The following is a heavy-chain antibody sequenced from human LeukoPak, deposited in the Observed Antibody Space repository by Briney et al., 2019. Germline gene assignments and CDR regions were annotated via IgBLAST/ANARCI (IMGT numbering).Heavy chain of an antibody. Sequence: GSSVKVSCKASGGTFSSYAISWVRQAPGQGLEWMGRIIPILGIANYAQKFQGRVTITADKSTSTAYMELSSLRSEDTAVYYCAIGTITMVRGPTPWGQGTLVTVSS. CDR2: IIPILGIA. J-gene: IGHJ5*02. CDR1: GGTFSSYA. CDR3: AIGTITMVRGPTP. V-gene: IGHV1-69*04. D-gene: IGHD3-10*01.